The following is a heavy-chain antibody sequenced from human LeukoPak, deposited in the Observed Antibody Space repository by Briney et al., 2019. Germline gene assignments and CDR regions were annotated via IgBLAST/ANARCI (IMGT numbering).Heavy chain of an antibody. CDR1: GYTFTSYA. D-gene: IGHD1-14*01. CDR2: INAGNGNT. CDR3: ARARPHFDY. V-gene: IGHV1-3*01. Sequence: ASVKVSCKASGYTFTSYAMHWVRQAPGQRLEWMGWINAGNGNTKHSQKFQGRVTITRDTSASTAYMELSSLRSEDTAVYYCARARPHFDYWGQGTLVTVSS. J-gene: IGHJ4*02.